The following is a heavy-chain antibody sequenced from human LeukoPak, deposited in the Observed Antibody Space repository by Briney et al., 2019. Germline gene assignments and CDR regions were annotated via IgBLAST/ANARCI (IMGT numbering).Heavy chain of an antibody. D-gene: IGHD3-10*01. V-gene: IGHV4-34*01. Sequence: ASETLSLTCAVYGGSFSGYYWSWIRQPPGKGLEWIGEINHSGSTNYNPSLKSRVTISVDTSKNQFSLKLSSVTAADTAVYYCARGRLYYYGSGNRSGGYRFDPWGQGTLVTVSS. CDR2: INHSGST. CDR1: GGSFSGYY. CDR3: ARGRLYYYGSGNRSGGYRFDP. J-gene: IGHJ5*02.